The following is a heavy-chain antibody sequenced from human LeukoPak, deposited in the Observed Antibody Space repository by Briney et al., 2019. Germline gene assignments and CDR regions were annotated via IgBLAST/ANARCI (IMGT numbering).Heavy chain of an antibody. J-gene: IGHJ5*02. Sequence: SETLSLTCTVSGGSISSGSYYWSWIRQPAGKGLEWIGRIYTSGSTNYNPSLKSRVTISVDTSKNQFSLKLSSVTAADTAVYYCARQSIPAYYYDSSGYGNWFDPWGQGTLVTVSS. CDR3: ARQSIPAYYYDSSGYGNWFDP. V-gene: IGHV4-61*02. CDR2: IYTSGST. D-gene: IGHD3-22*01. CDR1: GGSISSGSYY.